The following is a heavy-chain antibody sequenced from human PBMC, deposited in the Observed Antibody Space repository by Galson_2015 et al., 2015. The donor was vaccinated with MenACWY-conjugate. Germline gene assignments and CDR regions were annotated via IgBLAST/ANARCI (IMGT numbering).Heavy chain of an antibody. CDR2: IGRSGSPI. Sequence: SLRLSCAASGFSLSTYPLNWVRQAPGKGLEWLSYIGRSGSPIYYADSVKGRFTISRDNAKNSLYLQMNSLRDEDTAVYYCARDRPDYDVLTGSFEYWGQGTLVTVSS. CDR3: ARDRPDYDVLTGSFEY. D-gene: IGHD3-9*01. V-gene: IGHV3-48*02. J-gene: IGHJ4*02. CDR1: GFSLSTYP.